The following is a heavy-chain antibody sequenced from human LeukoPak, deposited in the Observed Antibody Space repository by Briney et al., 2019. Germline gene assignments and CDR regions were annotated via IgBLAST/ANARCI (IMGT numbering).Heavy chain of an antibody. D-gene: IGHD2-2*02. V-gene: IGHV4-34*01. CDR2: INHSGST. CDR3: ARGIVVVPAAIFRYFDY. Sequence: PSETLSLTCAVYGGSFSGYCWSWLRQPPGKGLEWIGEINHSGSTNYNPSLKSRVTISVDTSKNQFSLKLSSVTAADTAVYYCARGIVVVPAAIFRYFDYWGQGTLVTVSS. J-gene: IGHJ4*02. CDR1: GGSFSGYC.